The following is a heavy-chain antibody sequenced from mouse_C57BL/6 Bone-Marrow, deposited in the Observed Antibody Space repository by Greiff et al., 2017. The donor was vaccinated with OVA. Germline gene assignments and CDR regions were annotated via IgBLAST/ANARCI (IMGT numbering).Heavy chain of an antibody. V-gene: IGHV1-18*01. CDR3: ARGTVAYWYFDV. D-gene: IGHD1-1*01. CDR2: INPNNGGT. CDR1: GYTFTDYN. J-gene: IGHJ1*03. Sequence: EVQLQESGPELVKPGASVKIPCKASGYTFTDYNMDWVKQSHGKSLEWIGDINPNNGGTIYNQKFKGKATLTVDKSSSTAYMELRSLTSEDTAVYYCARGTVAYWYFDVWGTGTTVTVSS.